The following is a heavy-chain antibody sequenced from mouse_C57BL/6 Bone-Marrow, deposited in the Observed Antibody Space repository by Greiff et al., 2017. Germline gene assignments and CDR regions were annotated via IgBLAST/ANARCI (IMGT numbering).Heavy chain of an antibody. D-gene: IGHD5-1*01. V-gene: IGHV1-59*01. CDR2: IDPSDSYT. J-gene: IGHJ2*01. CDR1: GYTFTSYW. CDR3: ARWGDIEYPDD. Sequence: QVQLQQPGAELVRPGTSVKLSCKASGYTFTSYWMHWVKQRPGQGLEWIGVIDPSDSYTNYNQKFKGKATLTVDTSSSTAYMQLSSLTSEDSAVYYCARWGDIEYPDDWGQGTTLTVSS.